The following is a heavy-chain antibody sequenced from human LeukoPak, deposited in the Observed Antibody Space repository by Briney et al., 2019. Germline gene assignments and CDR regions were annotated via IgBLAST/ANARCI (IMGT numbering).Heavy chain of an antibody. CDR2: ITYSSDTT. CDR3: AKGYDTTYYHYYFMDV. Sequence: GGSLRLSCTVSGFTVSSNSMTWVRQAPGKGLEWVSVITYSSDTTYYADSVKGRFTISRDNSKNTLYLQMNSLRAEDTAVYYCAKGYDTTYYHYYFMDVWGKGTTVTVSS. D-gene: IGHD2-2*01. J-gene: IGHJ6*03. V-gene: IGHV3-53*01. CDR1: GFTVSSNS.